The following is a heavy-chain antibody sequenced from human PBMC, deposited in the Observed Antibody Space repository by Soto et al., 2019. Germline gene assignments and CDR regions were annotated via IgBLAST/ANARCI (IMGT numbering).Heavy chain of an antibody. CDR1: GGSLSGYY. CDR3: ARADSSGWYGRDFDY. V-gene: IGHV4-34*01. CDR2: INHSVST. Sequence: SETLSLTCAVYGGSLSGYYWSWIRQPPGKGLEWIGEINHSVSTNYNPSLKSRVTISVDTSNNQFSLKLSSVTAADTAVYYCARADSSGWYGRDFDYWGQGTLVTVSS. D-gene: IGHD6-19*01. J-gene: IGHJ4*02.